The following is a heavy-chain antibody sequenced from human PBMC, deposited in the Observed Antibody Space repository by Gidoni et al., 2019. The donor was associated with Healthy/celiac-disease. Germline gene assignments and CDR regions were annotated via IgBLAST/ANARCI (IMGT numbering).Heavy chain of an antibody. CDR2: INSDGSST. CDR1: GFTFSSYW. D-gene: IGHD3-10*01. Sequence: EVQLVESGGGLVQPGGSLRLSCAASGFTFSSYWRHWVRQAPGKGLVWVSRINSDGSSTSYADSVKGRFTISRDNAKNTLYLQMNSLRAEDTAVYYCARVGGEYGSGNYYYGMDVWGQGTTVTVSS. V-gene: IGHV3-74*01. J-gene: IGHJ6*02. CDR3: ARVGGEYGSGNYYYGMDV.